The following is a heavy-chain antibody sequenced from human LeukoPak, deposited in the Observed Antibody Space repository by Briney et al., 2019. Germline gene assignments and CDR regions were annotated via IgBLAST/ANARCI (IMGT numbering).Heavy chain of an antibody. V-gene: IGHV4-59*02. CDR1: GGSVSGYY. D-gene: IGHD6-25*01. Sequence: LEALSLTCTVSGGSVSGYYWSWIRQPPGKGLEWVGYIFYSGRTNYNPSLKSRVSISVDTSKNQFSLKLSSVTAADTAVYYCARGPGPGSSDKIDYWGQGTLVTVSS. CDR2: IFYSGRT. CDR3: ARGPGPGSSDKIDY. J-gene: IGHJ4*02.